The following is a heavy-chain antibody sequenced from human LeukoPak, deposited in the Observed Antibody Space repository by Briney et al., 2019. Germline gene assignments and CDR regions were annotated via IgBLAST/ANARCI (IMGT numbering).Heavy chain of an antibody. V-gene: IGHV1-18*01. CDR3: AADGTYYDILTGYYLQVPFDG. CDR2: ISAYNGNT. D-gene: IGHD3-9*01. J-gene: IGHJ4*02. CDR1: GYTFTSYG. Sequence: ASVKVSCKASGYTFTSYGISWVRQAPGQGLEWMGWISAYNGNTNYAQKLQGRVTMTTDTSTSTAYMELRSLRSEDTAVYYCAADGTYYDILTGYYLQVPFDGWGQGTLVTVSS.